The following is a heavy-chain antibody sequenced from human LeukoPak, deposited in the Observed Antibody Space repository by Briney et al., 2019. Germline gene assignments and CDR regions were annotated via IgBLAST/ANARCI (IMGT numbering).Heavy chain of an antibody. Sequence: TGGSLRLSCAASGFTFSNDCMDWVRQAPGKGLEWVANINQDGSDTYSVDSVKGRFTISRENAKNSLYLQIASLRTDDTAVYYRSRSLNYWGQGALVIVSS. J-gene: IGHJ4*02. D-gene: IGHD3-9*01. CDR1: GFTFSNDC. V-gene: IGHV3-7*01. CDR2: INQDGSDT. CDR3: SRSLNY.